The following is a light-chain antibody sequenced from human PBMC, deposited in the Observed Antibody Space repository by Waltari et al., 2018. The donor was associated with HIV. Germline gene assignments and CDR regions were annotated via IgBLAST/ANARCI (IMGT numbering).Light chain of an antibody. CDR2: RDN. Sequence: QSVLTQPPSASGTPGQRVTISCSGSSFNVGRNFVSWYQQVPGTAPKVLIFRDNQRPSGVPARFSGSKSGASASLAIGGLRSEDEADYYCAAWDDSLSGSYVFGPGTKVTVL. CDR1: SFNVGRNF. J-gene: IGLJ1*01. V-gene: IGLV1-47*01. CDR3: AAWDDSLSGSYV.